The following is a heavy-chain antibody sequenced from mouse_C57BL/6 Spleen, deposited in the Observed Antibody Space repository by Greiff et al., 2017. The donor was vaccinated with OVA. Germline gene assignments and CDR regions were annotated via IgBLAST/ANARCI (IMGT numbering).Heavy chain of an antibody. D-gene: IGHD1-1*01. Sequence: VQLQQSGPELVKPGASVKISCKASGYTFTDYYMNWVKQSHGKSLEWIGDINPNNGGTSYNQKFKGKATLTVDKSSSTAYMELRSLTSEDSAVYYCARGGSSSQYAMGYWGQGTSVTVSS. J-gene: IGHJ4*01. CDR2: INPNNGGT. V-gene: IGHV1-26*01. CDR3: ARGGSSSQYAMGY. CDR1: GYTFTDYY.